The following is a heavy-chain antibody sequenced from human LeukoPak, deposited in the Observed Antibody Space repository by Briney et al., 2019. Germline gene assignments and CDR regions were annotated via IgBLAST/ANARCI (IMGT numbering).Heavy chain of an antibody. Sequence: PGGSLRLSCAASGFTFSSYWMSRVRQAPGKGLEWVGRIKSKTDGGTTDYAAPVKGRFTISRDDSKNTLYLQMNSLKTEDTAVYYCTTDPQTDYYDSSGYYYWGQGTLVTVSS. V-gene: IGHV3-15*01. J-gene: IGHJ4*02. CDR2: IKSKTDGGTT. CDR3: TTDPQTDYYDSSGYYY. CDR1: GFTFSSYW. D-gene: IGHD3-22*01.